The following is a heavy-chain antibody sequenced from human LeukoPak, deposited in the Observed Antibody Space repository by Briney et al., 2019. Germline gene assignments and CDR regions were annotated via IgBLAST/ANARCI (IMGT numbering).Heavy chain of an antibody. J-gene: IGHJ4*02. D-gene: IGHD2-2*02. CDR3: ASRGHSAYCSSTSCYTTDY. CDR1: GGSISSYY. CDR2: IYTSGST. Sequence: PSETLSLTCTVSGGSISSYYWSWIRQPAGKGLEWIGRIYTSGSTNYNPSLKSRVTMSVDTSKNQFSLKLSSVTAADTAVYYCASRGHSAYCSSTSCYTTDYWGQGTLVTVSS. V-gene: IGHV4-4*07.